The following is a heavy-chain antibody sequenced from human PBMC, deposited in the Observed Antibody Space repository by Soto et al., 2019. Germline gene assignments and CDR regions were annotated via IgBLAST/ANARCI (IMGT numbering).Heavy chain of an antibody. CDR1: GGSINSGDYY. V-gene: IGHV4-30-4*01. CDR3: SRVYPRYEDFDY. CDR2: IYYSGST. Sequence: PSETLSLTCSVSGGSINSGDYYWCWIRQSPGKGLEWIGYIYYSGSTYYNPSLKSRSTISIDTSKNQFFLDVYSVTAAATAVYFCSRVYPRYEDFDYWGQGTLVTVSS. D-gene: IGHD1-20*01. J-gene: IGHJ4*02.